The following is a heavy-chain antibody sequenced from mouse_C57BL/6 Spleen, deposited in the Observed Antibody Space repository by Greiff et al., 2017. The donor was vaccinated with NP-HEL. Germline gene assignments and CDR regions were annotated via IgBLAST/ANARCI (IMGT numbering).Heavy chain of an antibody. CDR3: ARERGTRYFDV. Sequence: EVMLVESAGGLVQPGSSMKLSCTASGFTFSDYYMAWVRQVPEKGLEWVANINYDGSSTYYLDSLKSRFIISRDNAKNILYLQMSSLKSEDTATYYCARERGTRYFDVWGTGTTVTVSS. CDR1: GFTFSDYY. J-gene: IGHJ1*03. D-gene: IGHD2-14*01. V-gene: IGHV5-16*01. CDR2: INYDGSST.